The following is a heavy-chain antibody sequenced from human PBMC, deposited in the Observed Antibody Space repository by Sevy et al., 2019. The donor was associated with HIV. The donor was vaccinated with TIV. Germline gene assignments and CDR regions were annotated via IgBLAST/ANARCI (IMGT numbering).Heavy chain of an antibody. CDR3: VKEGGGYNYDSSGLFDY. V-gene: IGHV3-23*01. CDR2: ISGSGYST. CDR1: GFTFSSYA. Sequence: GSLRLSCAASGFTFSSYAMTWVRQAPGKGLEWVSGISGSGYSTYYADSVKGRFTISRDNSKNTLYLQMNSLRAEDTAVYYCVKEGGGYNYDSSGLFDYWGQGTLVTVSS. J-gene: IGHJ4*02. D-gene: IGHD3-22*01.